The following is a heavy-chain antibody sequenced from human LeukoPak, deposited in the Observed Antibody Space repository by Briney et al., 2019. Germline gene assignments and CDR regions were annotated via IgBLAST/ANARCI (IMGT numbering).Heavy chain of an antibody. J-gene: IGHJ4*02. D-gene: IGHD1-1*01. V-gene: IGHV3-7*01. CDR1: GFTFSSYW. CDR2: INEDGSEK. CDR3: ARAGGPGTGDY. Sequence: GGSLRLSCRASGFTFSSYWMNWVRQAPGKGLEWVANINEDGSEKYYVDSVKGRFTISRDNAKNSLYLQMNSLRAEDTAVYYCARAGGPGTGDYWGQGTLVTVSS.